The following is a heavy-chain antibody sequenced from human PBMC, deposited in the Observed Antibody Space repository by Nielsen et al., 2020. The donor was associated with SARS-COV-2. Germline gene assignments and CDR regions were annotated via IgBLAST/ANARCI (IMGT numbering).Heavy chain of an antibody. CDR1: GYTFTSYY. Sequence: ASVKVSCKASGYTFTSYYMHWVRQAPGQGLEWMGLINPSGGSTIYAQKFQGRVTMTEDTSTDTAYMELSSLRSEDTAVYYCATAYSSSSAQYSSSWYYFDYWGQGTLVTVSS. D-gene: IGHD6-13*01. CDR2: INPSGGST. J-gene: IGHJ4*02. CDR3: ATAYSSSSAQYSSSWYYFDY. V-gene: IGHV1-46*01.